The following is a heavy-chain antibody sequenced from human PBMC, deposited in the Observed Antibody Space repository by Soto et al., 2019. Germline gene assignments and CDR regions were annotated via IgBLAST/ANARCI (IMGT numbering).Heavy chain of an antibody. V-gene: IGHV3-23*01. CDR3: ARGVDCSVGSCYGMFGY. CDR1: GFTFSSYA. J-gene: IGHJ4*02. CDR2: ISGSGGST. D-gene: IGHD2-15*01. Sequence: EVQLLESGGGLVQPGGSLRLSCAASGFTFSSYAMSWVRQAPGKGLEWVSAISGSGGSTYYADSVKGRFTISRDNSKNTLYLQMNSLRAEDTAVYYCARGVDCSVGSCYGMFGYWGQGTLVTVSS.